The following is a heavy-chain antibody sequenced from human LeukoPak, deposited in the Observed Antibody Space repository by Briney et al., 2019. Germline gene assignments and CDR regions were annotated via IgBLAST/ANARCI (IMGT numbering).Heavy chain of an antibody. CDR2: IKEDGSEK. Sequence: GGSLRLSCAASGFRFSTYWMSWVRQAPGKGMEWVANIKEDGSEKYYVDSVKGRFTISRDNSKNTLYLQMNSLRAEDTAVYYCAKHLGWYFDYWGQGTLVTVSS. CDR1: GFRFSTYW. D-gene: IGHD3-10*01. V-gene: IGHV3-7*05. CDR3: AKHLGWYFDY. J-gene: IGHJ4*02.